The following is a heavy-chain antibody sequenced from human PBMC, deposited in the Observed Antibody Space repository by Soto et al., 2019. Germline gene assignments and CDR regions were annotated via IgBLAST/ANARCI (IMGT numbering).Heavy chain of an antibody. Sequence: EVQLVQSGAEVKKPGESLKISCKGSGYNFATYWIGWVRQMPGKGLEWMGIIYPSDSDSTYSPSFQGQVTFSVDKSTNTAYLQWISLKASDTAMYYCASYTGGTISNWGQGTLVIVSS. CDR2: IYPSDSDS. V-gene: IGHV5-51*01. J-gene: IGHJ4*02. D-gene: IGHD3-3*02. CDR3: ASYTGGTISN. CDR1: GYNFATYW.